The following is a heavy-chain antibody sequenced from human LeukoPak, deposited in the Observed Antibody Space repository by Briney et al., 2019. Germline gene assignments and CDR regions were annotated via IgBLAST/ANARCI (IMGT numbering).Heavy chain of an antibody. J-gene: IGHJ5*02. CDR2: MNPNSDNT. CDR3: ARRGSAVAVDNWFDP. Sequence: GASVKVSCKASGYTFTSYDINWVRQATGQGLEWMGWMNPNSDNTGYAQKFQGRVTMTRNTSISTAYMELSSLRSEDTAVYYCARRGSAVAVDNWFDPWGQGTLVTVSS. V-gene: IGHV1-8*01. D-gene: IGHD6-19*01. CDR1: GYTFTSYD.